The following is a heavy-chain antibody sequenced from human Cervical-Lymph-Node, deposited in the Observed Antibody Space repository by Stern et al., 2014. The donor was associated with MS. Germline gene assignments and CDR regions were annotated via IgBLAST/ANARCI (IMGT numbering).Heavy chain of an antibody. Sequence: EVQLVESGGGLVKPGGSPRLSCAASGFTFSSYSMNWVRQAPGKGLEWVSSISSSSSYIYYAVSVKGRFTISRDNAKNSLYLQMNSLRAEDTAVYYCAREAYYDFWSAYYVDYWGQGTLVTVSS. D-gene: IGHD3-3*01. CDR1: GFTFSSYS. CDR3: AREAYYDFWSAYYVDY. V-gene: IGHV3-21*01. J-gene: IGHJ4*02. CDR2: ISSSSSYI.